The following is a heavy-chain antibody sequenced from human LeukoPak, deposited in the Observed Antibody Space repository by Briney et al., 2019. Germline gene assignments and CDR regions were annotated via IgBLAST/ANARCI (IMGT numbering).Heavy chain of an antibody. D-gene: IGHD3-10*01. V-gene: IGHV3-30*18. CDR1: GFTFSSYG. J-gene: IGHJ6*04. Sequence: GGSLRLSCAASGFTFSSYGMHWVRQAPGKGLEWVAVISYDGSNKYYADSVKGRFTISRDNSKNTLYLQMNSLRAEDTAVYYCAKEGSNYYYYGMDVWGKGTTVTVSS. CDR2: ISYDGSNK. CDR3: AKEGSNYYYYGMDV.